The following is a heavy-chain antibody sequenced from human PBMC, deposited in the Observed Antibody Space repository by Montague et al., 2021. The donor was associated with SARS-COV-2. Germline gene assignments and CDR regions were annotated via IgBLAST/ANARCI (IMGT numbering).Heavy chain of an antibody. CDR1: GDSIRSYF. CDR3: ARGSGWRGNAWDI. V-gene: IGHV4-59*01. J-gene: IGHJ3*02. D-gene: IGHD6-19*01. Sequence: SETLSLTCTVSGDSIRSYFWSWIRQPPGKGLEWIGYTYYYGNTHYNPSLKSRATISVDTSRNLFSLQLRSVTAADTAVYYCARGSGWRGNAWDIWGQGTMVTVPS. CDR2: TYYYGNT.